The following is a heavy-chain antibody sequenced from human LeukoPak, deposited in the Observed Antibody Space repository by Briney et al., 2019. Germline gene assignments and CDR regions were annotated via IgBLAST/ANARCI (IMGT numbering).Heavy chain of an antibody. J-gene: IGHJ4*02. CDR2: ISGSNAVS. CDR3: AKDIYGDS. D-gene: IGHD3-3*02. CDR1: GFTFSDHA. Sequence: PGGSLRLSCVASGFTFSDHAMTWVRQLPGKGLEWVSSISGSNAVSWYADSVKGRFTISRDNYKNTVFLQMNNLRAGDTAVYYCAKDIYGDSWGQGTLVTVSS. V-gene: IGHV3-23*01.